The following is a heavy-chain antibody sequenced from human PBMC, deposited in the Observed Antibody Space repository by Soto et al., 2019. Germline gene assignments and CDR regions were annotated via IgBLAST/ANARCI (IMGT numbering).Heavy chain of an antibody. CDR1: GFTLSNYA. J-gene: IGHJ6*02. CDR3: ARIKLVEFFFINVDVYDRDV. D-gene: IGHD3-16*01. V-gene: IGHV3-48*02. Sequence: EVQLVESGGGLVQPGGSLRLSCAASGFTLSNYAVNWVRQAPGKGLEWVSYISSDSRYIYYGDSVKGRFTISRDNARNSVYLQMNSLSDEDTAVYYCARIKLVEFFFINVDVYDRDVWGQGTPVTVSS. CDR2: ISSDSRYI.